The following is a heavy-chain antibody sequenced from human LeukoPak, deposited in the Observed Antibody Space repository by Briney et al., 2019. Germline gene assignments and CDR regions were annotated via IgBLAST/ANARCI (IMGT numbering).Heavy chain of an antibody. Sequence: GVSLRLSCAASGFSFSSYAMIWVRQAPGKGLEWVSATSGSGGSTYYADSVKGRFTISRDNSKNTLYLQMNSLRAEDTAVYYCAKAPHPHYYDSSINYWGQGTLVTVSS. CDR2: TSGSGGST. CDR3: AKAPHPHYYDSSINY. J-gene: IGHJ4*02. CDR1: GFSFSSYA. D-gene: IGHD3-22*01. V-gene: IGHV3-23*01.